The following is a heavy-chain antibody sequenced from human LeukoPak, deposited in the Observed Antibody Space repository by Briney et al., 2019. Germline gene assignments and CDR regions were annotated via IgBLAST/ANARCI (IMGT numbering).Heavy chain of an antibody. Sequence: GGSLRLSCAASGFTFSSYAMSWVRQAPGKGLEWVSAISGSGGSTYYADSVKGRFTISRDNSKNTLYLQMNSLRAEDMAVYYCARISDLLFYFDSWGQGTLVTVSS. CDR1: GFTFSSYA. CDR2: ISGSGGST. J-gene: IGHJ4*02. V-gene: IGHV3-23*01. CDR3: ARISDLLFYFDS.